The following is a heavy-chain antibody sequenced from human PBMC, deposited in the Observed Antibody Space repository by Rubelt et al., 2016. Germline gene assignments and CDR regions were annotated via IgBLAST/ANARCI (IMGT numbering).Heavy chain of an antibody. Sequence: QFRLVQSGAEVKKPGASVRVSCKVSGDSLTRLSIHWVRQAPGKGLEWMGGSDPEDGEKMYAQKFQGRVTMTEDTSTDTAYLEASSLRSDDTAVYYCATPLDRGWLDPWGQGTLVTVSS. CDR2: SDPEDGEK. CDR3: ATPLDRGWLDP. J-gene: IGHJ5*02. CDR1: GDSLTRLS. V-gene: IGHV1-24*01.